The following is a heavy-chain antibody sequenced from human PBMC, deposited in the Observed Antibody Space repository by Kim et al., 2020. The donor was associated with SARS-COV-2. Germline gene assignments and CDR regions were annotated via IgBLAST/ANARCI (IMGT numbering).Heavy chain of an antibody. CDR3: AKEGGVNTAYFYAMDV. J-gene: IGHJ6*01. CDR2: VTGSSERT. CDR1: GFTFSTYV. V-gene: IGHV3-23*01. Sequence: GGSLRLSCAASGFTFSTYVMTWVRQGPGKGLEWVSSVTGSSERTYYADSVKGRFTISRDNSRNALYLQMNSLRAEDTAVYYCAKEGGVNTAYFYAMDVWG. D-gene: IGHD4-17*01.